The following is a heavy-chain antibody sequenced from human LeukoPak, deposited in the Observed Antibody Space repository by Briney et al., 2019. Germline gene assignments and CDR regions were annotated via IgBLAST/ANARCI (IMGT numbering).Heavy chain of an antibody. Sequence: GGSLRLSCAASGFTFSSYAMHWVRQAPGKGLEWVAVISYDGSNKYYADSVKGRFTISRDNSKNTLYLQMNSLRAEDTAVYYCAKKVGITIFGVVIPYYFDYWGQGTLVTVSS. CDR1: GFTFSSYA. D-gene: IGHD3-3*01. J-gene: IGHJ4*02. V-gene: IGHV3-30-3*02. CDR3: AKKVGITIFGVVIPYYFDY. CDR2: ISYDGSNK.